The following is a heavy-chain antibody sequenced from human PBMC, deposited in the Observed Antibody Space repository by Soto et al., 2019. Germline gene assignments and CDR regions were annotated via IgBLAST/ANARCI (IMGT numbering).Heavy chain of an antibody. CDR3: ARLSPLHVPGVTKPRRGAFDI. CDR2: IYPGDSDT. V-gene: IGHV5-51*01. J-gene: IGHJ3*02. D-gene: IGHD1-1*01. Sequence: PGESLKISCKGSGYSFTSYWIGWVRQMPGKGLEWMGIIYPGDSDTRYSPSFQGQVTISADKSISTAYLQWSSLKASDTAMYYCARLSPLHVPGVTKPRRGAFDIWGQGTMVTVSS. CDR1: GYSFTSYW.